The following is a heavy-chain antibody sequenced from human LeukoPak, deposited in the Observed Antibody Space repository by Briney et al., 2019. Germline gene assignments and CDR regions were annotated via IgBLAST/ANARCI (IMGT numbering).Heavy chain of an antibody. Sequence: PGGSLRLSCTASGFTFGDYAMSWVRQAPGKGLEWVGFIRSKAYGGTTEYAASVKGRFTISRDDSKSIAYLQMNSLKTEDTAVYYCTRGGFSSGTMVRGVPYYYYMDVWGKGTTVTVSS. CDR2: IRSKAYGGTT. D-gene: IGHD3-10*01. CDR3: TRGGFSSGTMVRGVPYYYYMDV. V-gene: IGHV3-49*04. CDR1: GFTFGDYA. J-gene: IGHJ6*03.